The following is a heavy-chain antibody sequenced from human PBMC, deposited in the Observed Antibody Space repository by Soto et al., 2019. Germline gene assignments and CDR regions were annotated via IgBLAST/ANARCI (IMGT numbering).Heavy chain of an antibody. CDR2: ISGSGGTT. CDR1: GFTFSRHA. J-gene: IGHJ6*02. D-gene: IGHD3-22*01. CDR3: AKRQTCDSTGYVYYYGMDV. Sequence: PGGALRLSCAASGFTFSRHAMSWVRQAPGEGLEWVSTISGSGGTTYYAGSVKGRFTISRDNSKNTLYLQMNSLRAEDTAVYYCAKRQTCDSTGYVYYYGMDVWGQGTTVTVSS. V-gene: IGHV3-23*01.